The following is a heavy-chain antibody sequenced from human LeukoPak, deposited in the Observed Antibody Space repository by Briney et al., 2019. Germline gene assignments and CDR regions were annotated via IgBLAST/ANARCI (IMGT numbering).Heavy chain of an antibody. J-gene: IGHJ4*02. D-gene: IGHD3-10*01. V-gene: IGHV3-53*01. CDR2: IYSGGST. CDR3: ARAAPGGESYFDY. Sequence: IIYSGGSTYYADSVKGRFTISRDNSKNTLYLQMNSLRDEDTAVYYCARAAPGGESYFDYWGQGTLVTVSS.